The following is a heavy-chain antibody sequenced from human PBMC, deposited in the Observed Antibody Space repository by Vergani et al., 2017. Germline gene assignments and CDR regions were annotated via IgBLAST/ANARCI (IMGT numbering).Heavy chain of an antibody. V-gene: IGHV3-48*04. CDR1: GFTFSSYS. J-gene: IGHJ4*02. D-gene: IGHD1-26*01. CDR2: ISSSGSTI. CDR3: ASMRGDSGSYSTFDY. Sequence: EVQLVESGGGLVQPGGSLRLSCAASGFTFSSYSMNWVRQAPGKGLEWVSYISSSGSTIYYADSVKGRFPISRDNAKNSLYLQMNSLRAEDTAVYYCASMRGDSGSYSTFDYWGQGTLVTVSS.